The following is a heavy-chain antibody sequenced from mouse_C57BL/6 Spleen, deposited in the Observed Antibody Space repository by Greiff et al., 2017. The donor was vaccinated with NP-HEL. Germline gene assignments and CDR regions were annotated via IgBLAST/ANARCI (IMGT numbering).Heavy chain of an antibody. Sequence: EVQLQQSGPELVKPGASVKIPCKASGYTFTDYNMDWVKQSHGKSLEWIGDINPNNGGTIYNQKFKGKDTWTVDKSSSTAYMELLSLTSEDTAVYYCARTAQATYYYAMDYWGQGTSVTVSS. D-gene: IGHD3-2*02. J-gene: IGHJ4*01. V-gene: IGHV1-18*01. CDR3: ARTAQATYYYAMDY. CDR1: GYTFTDYN. CDR2: INPNNGGT.